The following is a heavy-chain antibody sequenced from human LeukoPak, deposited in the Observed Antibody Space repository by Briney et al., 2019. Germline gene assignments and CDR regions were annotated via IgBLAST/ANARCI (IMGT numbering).Heavy chain of an antibody. Sequence: PGGSLRLSCETSAFTFRSYGVHWVRQAPGKGLEWVAFIRYDGGNKNYADSVKGRFTISRDNSKNTLYLQMYNLRPEDTAVYYCAKDWNYEKVTDWGQGSLVTVSS. CDR1: AFTFRSYG. CDR2: IRYDGGNK. D-gene: IGHD1-7*01. CDR3: AKDWNYEKVTD. J-gene: IGHJ4*02. V-gene: IGHV3-30*02.